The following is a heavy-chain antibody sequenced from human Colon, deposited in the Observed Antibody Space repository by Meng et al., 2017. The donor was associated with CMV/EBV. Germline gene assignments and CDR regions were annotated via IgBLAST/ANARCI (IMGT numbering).Heavy chain of an antibody. CDR1: GFSLIPDKAG. D-gene: IGHD5-12*01. J-gene: IGHJ4*02. Sequence: QIPPKEPGTTLVKPTQTPTLTRTFSGFSLIPDKAGVGWIRHPPGKALEWLGFIYWDDDTRYSPSLKTRLTITRDTSKNQVILTMPNMDPADTATYYCVRRSYSGQDDYWGQGTLVTVSS. V-gene: IGHV2-5*02. CDR3: VRRSYSGQDDY. CDR2: IYWDDDT.